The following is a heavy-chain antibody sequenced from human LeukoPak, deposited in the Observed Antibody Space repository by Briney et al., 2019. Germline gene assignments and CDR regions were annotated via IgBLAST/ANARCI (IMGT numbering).Heavy chain of an antibody. J-gene: IGHJ3*02. CDR3: ATDHGEI. V-gene: IGHV1-24*01. CDR2: FDPEDGKT. Sequence: VASVKVSCKVSGYSLSELSMHWVRRAPGKGLEWMGGFDPEDGKTINAQKFQGRVTMTEDTSTDTAYMELSSLRSEDTAVYYCATDHGEIWGQGTMVTVSS. D-gene: IGHD3-3*01. CDR1: GYSLSELS.